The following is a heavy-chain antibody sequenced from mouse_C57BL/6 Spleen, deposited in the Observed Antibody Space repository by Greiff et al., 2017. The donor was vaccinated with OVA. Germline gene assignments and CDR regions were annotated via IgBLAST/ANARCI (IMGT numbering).Heavy chain of an antibody. CDR3: TRDRLYYGSSYEWYFDV. D-gene: IGHD1-1*01. CDR1: GFTFSSYA. J-gene: IGHJ1*03. V-gene: IGHV5-9-1*02. CDR2: ISSGGDYI. Sequence: EVKVVESGEGLVKPGGSLKLSCAASGFTFSSYAMSWVRQTPEKRLEWVAYISSGGDYIYYADTVKGRFTISRDNARNTLYLQMSSLKSEDTAMYYCTRDRLYYGSSYEWYFDVWGTGTTVTVSS.